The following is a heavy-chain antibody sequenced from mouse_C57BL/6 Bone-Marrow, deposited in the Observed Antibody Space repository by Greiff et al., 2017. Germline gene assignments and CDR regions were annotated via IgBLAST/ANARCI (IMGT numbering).Heavy chain of an antibody. CDR2: IDPNSGGT. CDR1: GYTFTSYW. Sequence: VQLQQPGAELVKPGASVKLSCKASGYTFTSYWMHWVKQRPGRGLEWIGRIDPNSGGTKYNEKFKSKAKLTVDKPSSTAYMPLSSLTSEDSAVYYGARLFITTVVARYCDVWGTGTTVTVSS. CDR3: ARLFITTVVARYCDV. V-gene: IGHV1-72*01. J-gene: IGHJ1*03. D-gene: IGHD1-1*01.